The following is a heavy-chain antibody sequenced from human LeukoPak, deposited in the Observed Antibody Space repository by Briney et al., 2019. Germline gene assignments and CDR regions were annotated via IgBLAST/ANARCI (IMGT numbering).Heavy chain of an antibody. CDR1: GYTFTGYY. J-gene: IGHJ3*02. D-gene: IGHD6-19*01. V-gene: IGHV1-2*02. Sequence: GASVKVSCKASGYTFTGYYMHWVRQAPGQGLEWMGWINPNSGGTNYAQKFQGRVTMTRDTSISTAYMELSRLRSDDTAVYYCASLYSSGWYPRGREDDAFDIWGQGTMVTVSS. CDR3: ASLYSSGWYPRGREDDAFDI. CDR2: INPNSGGT.